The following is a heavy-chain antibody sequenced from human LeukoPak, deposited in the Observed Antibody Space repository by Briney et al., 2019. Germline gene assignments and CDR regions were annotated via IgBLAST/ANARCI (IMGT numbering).Heavy chain of an antibody. CDR3: ARSYYDFWSGWYFDL. V-gene: IGHV4-4*08. Sequence: PSETLSLTCTVSGGSISGYYWSWIRQPPGKGLEWIGYIYTSGSTNYNPSLKSRVTMSVDTSKNQFSLKLSSVTAADTAVYYCARSYYDFWSGWYFDLWGRGTLVTVSS. CDR1: GGSISGYY. D-gene: IGHD3-3*01. J-gene: IGHJ2*01. CDR2: IYTSGST.